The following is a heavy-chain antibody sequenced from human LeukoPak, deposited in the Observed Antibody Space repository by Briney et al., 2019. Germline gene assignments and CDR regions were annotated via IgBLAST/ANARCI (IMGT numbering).Heavy chain of an antibody. Sequence: GGSLRLSCAASGFTFSEYGMNWVRQAPGKGLDWVSYIGSSGTTIFYADSVKGRFTISRDNAKNSLYLQMNSLRAEDTAVYYCASPVRGVILWGQGTLVTVSS. CDR2: IGSSGTTI. J-gene: IGHJ4*02. V-gene: IGHV3-48*01. D-gene: IGHD3-10*01. CDR1: GFTFSEYG. CDR3: ASPVRGVIL.